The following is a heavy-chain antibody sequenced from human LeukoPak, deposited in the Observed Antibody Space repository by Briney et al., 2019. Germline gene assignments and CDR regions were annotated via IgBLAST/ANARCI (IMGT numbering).Heavy chain of an antibody. V-gene: IGHV4-4*07. CDR3: ARVKWDSSGYYGLDY. CDR1: GGSIGSNY. J-gene: IGHJ4*02. D-gene: IGHD3-22*01. CDR2: IYASGST. Sequence: SETLSLTCTVSGGSIGSNYWSWIRQPAGKGLEWIGRIYASGSTNYNPFLKSRVTMSVDTSKNQFSLKLNSVTAADTAVYYCARVKWDSSGYYGLDYWGQGTLVTVSS.